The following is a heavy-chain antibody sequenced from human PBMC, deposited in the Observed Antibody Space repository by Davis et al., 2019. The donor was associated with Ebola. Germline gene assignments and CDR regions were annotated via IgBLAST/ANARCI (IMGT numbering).Heavy chain of an antibody. CDR1: GGSFSGYY. CDR2: INHSGST. V-gene: IGHV4-34*01. J-gene: IGHJ6*02. Sequence: SETLSLTCAVYGGSFSGYYWSWIRQPPGKGLEWIGEINHSGSTNYNPSLKSRVTISVDTSKNQFSLKLSSVTAADTDVYYCARGVSLYYYYGMDVWGQGTTVTVSS. CDR3: ARGVSLYYYYGMDV.